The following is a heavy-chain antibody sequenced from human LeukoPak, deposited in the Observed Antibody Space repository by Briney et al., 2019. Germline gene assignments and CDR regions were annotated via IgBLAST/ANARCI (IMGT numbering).Heavy chain of an antibody. V-gene: IGHV3-23*01. CDR1: GFTFSSYA. Sequence: TGGSLRLSCAASGFTFSSYAMSWVRQAPGKGLEWVSAISGSGGSTYYADSVKGRFTISRDNSKNSLYLQMNSLRTEDTALYYCAKETMGSWFDPWGQGTLVTVSS. CDR3: AKETMGSWFDP. J-gene: IGHJ5*02. CDR2: ISGSGGST. D-gene: IGHD3-10*01.